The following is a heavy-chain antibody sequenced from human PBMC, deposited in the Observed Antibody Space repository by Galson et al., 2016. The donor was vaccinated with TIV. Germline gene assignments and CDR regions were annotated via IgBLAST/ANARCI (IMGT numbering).Heavy chain of an antibody. V-gene: IGHV6-1*01. J-gene: IGHJ4*02. CDR3: ARATPSVFGIIMTLDS. Sequence: CAISGDSVSSDSAAWNWIRQSPSRGLEWLGRTFYRSKWYNDYAPSVKSRITINPDTSKNQFSLQLNSVTPEDTAVYYFARATPSVFGIIMTLDSWGQGTLVTVSS. CDR1: GDSVSSDSAA. CDR2: TFYRSKWYN. D-gene: IGHD3-16*01.